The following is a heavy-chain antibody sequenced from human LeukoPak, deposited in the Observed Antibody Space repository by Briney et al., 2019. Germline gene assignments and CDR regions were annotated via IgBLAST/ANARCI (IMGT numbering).Heavy chain of an antibody. Sequence: PGGSLRVSCAASGFIVSDNYMAWVRQAPGKGLEWVSLIYSGGDTHYAASVRGRFTISRDNSRNTLYLQMDSLRAEDTALYYCARDDNAFDIWGQGTMVTVSS. V-gene: IGHV3-53*01. J-gene: IGHJ3*02. CDR1: GFIVSDNY. CDR2: IYSGGDT. CDR3: ARDDNAFDI.